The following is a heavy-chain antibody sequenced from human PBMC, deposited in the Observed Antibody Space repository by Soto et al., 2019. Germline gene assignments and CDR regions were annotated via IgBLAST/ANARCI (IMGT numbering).Heavy chain of an antibody. CDR1: GGTFNTYA. CDR3: AREVQVHTPAFVY. Sequence: QVQLVQSGAEMKKPGSSVKVSCQSSGGTFNTYAMNWVRQAPGQGPEWMGDISPMFGAANYAPKFQGRVNSTADESTGTSYMQLRSLTSEDTALYFCAREVQVHTPAFVYWGQGTLVTVSS. D-gene: IGHD3-10*01. V-gene: IGHV1-69*19. CDR2: ISPMFGAA. J-gene: IGHJ4*02.